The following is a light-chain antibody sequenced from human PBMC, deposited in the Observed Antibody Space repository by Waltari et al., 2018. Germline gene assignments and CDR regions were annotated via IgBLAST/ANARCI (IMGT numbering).Light chain of an antibody. J-gene: IGLJ2*01. V-gene: IGLV1-40*01. CDR2: GDN. CDR1: SSHIGAGYD. Sequence: QSVLTQPPSVSGAPGQRVTISCTGSSSHIGAGYDAPGYQQPPGTGPKLILRGDNDRPSGVPDRLSGSKSGTSASLAITGLQAEDEADYYCQSYDRSLSGSIFGGGTKLTVL. CDR3: QSYDRSLSGSI.